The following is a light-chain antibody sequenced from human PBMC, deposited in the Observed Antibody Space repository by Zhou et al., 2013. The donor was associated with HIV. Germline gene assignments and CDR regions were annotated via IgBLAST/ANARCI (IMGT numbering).Light chain of an antibody. V-gene: IGKV1-33*01. J-gene: IGKJ4*01. CDR3: QQYDNLVLT. CDR2: DAS. Sequence: DIQMTQSPSSLSASVGDRVTITCRASQSISSYLNWYQQKPGKAPKLLIYDASNLETGVPSRFSGSGSGTDFTFTISSLQPEDIATYYCQQYDNLVLTFGGGTKVEIK. CDR1: QSISSY.